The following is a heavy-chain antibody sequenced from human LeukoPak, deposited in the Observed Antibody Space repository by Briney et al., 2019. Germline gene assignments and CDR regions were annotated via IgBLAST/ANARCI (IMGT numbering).Heavy chain of an antibody. J-gene: IGHJ4*02. CDR3: AGRGGLGLRHFDY. Sequence: GASLKISCKGSGYRFSSYWIGWVRQMPGKGLEWMGVIYPGDSDTRYSPSFQGQVTISADKSISTAYLQWSSLKASDTAMYYCAGRGGLGLRHFDYWGQGTLVTVSS. D-gene: IGHD1-7*01. CDR1: GYRFSSYW. CDR2: IYPGDSDT. V-gene: IGHV5-51*01.